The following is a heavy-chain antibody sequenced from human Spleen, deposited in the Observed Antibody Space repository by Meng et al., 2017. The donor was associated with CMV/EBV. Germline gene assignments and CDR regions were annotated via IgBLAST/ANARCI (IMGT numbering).Heavy chain of an antibody. D-gene: IGHD3-10*01. J-gene: IGHJ4*02. CDR2: IPYDRTDK. CDR1: GFTFSSYG. CDR3: AKEHFNDCGSGTYSFDY. V-gene: IGHV3-30*02. Sequence: GESLKISCAASGFTFSSYGMHWVRQAPGKGLEWVAFIPYDRTDKYYPDSVKGRFTISRDNSKNTVYLQMNSLRAEDTAVYYCAKEHFNDCGSGTYSFDYWGQGTLVTVSS.